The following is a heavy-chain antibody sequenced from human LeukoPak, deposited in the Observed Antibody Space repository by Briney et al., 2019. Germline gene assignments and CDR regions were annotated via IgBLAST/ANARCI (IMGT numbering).Heavy chain of an antibody. Sequence: PSETLSLTCAVYGGSFSGYYWSWIRQPPGKGLEWIGEINHSGSTNYNPSLKSRVTISVDTSKNQFSLKLSSVTAADTAVYYCARVRGPVLMVYAAREYYFDYWGQGTLVTASS. J-gene: IGHJ4*02. V-gene: IGHV4-34*01. CDR1: GGSFSGYY. CDR2: INHSGST. D-gene: IGHD2-8*01. CDR3: ARVRGPVLMVYAAREYYFDY.